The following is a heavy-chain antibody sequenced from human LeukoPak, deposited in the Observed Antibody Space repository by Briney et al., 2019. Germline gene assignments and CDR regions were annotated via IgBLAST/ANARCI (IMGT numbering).Heavy chain of an antibody. CDR2: LSGSGAGT. Sequence: PGGSLRLSCAASGFTFSDYALGWVRQAPGRGLEWVATLSGSGAGTYYSDSVQGRFTISRDNSKNTLYLQLNSLRVEDTAVYYCAKGLEVGGAKGADYWGQGTLVTVSS. CDR1: GFTFSDYA. J-gene: IGHJ4*02. V-gene: IGHV3-23*01. D-gene: IGHD1-26*01. CDR3: AKGLEVGGAKGADY.